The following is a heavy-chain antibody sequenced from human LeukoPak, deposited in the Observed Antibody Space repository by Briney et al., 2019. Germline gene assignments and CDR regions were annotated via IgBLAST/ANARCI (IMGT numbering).Heavy chain of an antibody. CDR2: IQYDGHDS. CDR3: AREMTTPDDAFDI. V-gene: IGHV3-30*04. CDR1: GFIFSNYA. Sequence: GGSLRLSCATSGFIFSNYAVNWVRQAPGKGLEWVAFIQYDGHDSYYADSVRGRFTISKDNSKNILSLQMNSLRPDDTAVYYCAREMTTPDDAFDIWGQGTMVTVSS. J-gene: IGHJ3*02. D-gene: IGHD4-11*01.